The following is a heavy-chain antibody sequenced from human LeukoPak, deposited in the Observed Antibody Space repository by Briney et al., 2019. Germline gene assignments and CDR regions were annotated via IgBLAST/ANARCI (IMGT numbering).Heavy chain of an antibody. CDR1: GFTFSSYA. CDR2: ISGSGGST. Sequence: PGGSLRLSCAASGFTFSSYAMSWVRQAPGKGLEWVSAISGSGGSTYYADSVKGRFTISRDNFKNTLYLQMNSLRAEDTAVYYCAKYRFLEWLPSPFDYWGQGTLVTVSS. J-gene: IGHJ4*02. V-gene: IGHV3-23*01. CDR3: AKYRFLEWLPSPFDY. D-gene: IGHD3-3*01.